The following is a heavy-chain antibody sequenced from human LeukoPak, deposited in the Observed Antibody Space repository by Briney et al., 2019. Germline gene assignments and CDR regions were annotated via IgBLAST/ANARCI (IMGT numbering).Heavy chain of an antibody. D-gene: IGHD1-1*01. Sequence: GSLKLSFVASGFPFSSNAMSWVRPSPGKGLVWLSRISPDGTTTNYADSVKGRFTISRDNAKNTLYLQMNSLRDEDTAVYYCASDVAYKFDYWGQGTLVTFSS. CDR1: GFPFSSNA. J-gene: IGHJ4*02. CDR2: ISPDGTTT. CDR3: ASDVAYKFDY. V-gene: IGHV3-74*01.